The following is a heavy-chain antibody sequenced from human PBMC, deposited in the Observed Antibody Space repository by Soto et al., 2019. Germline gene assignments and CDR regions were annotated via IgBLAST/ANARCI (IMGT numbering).Heavy chain of an antibody. Sequence: QVHLVQSGAEVKRPGSSVRVSCRASGGAFSTYPLTWLRRAPGQGLVWMGGITPMIGTTKYAQKFNGRVPSSADESASTAYMELSNLRSDDTAVYYCARDVSVMTSVFGFWGQGTLITVSS. J-gene: IGHJ4*02. CDR1: GGAFSTYP. CDR2: ITPMIGTT. D-gene: IGHD3-10*01. CDR3: ARDVSVMTSVFGF. V-gene: IGHV1-69*01.